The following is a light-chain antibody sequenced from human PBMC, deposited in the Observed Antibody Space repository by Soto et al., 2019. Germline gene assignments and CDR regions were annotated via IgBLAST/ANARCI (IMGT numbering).Light chain of an antibody. CDR3: LQANSFPFT. V-gene: IGKV1-39*01. CDR1: QSISNH. Sequence: DIQLTQSPSSLSASVGDRVTVTCRASQSISNHLNWYQQKPGKAPKLLIYAASNLHSGVPSRFSGSGSGTDFILTITSLQPEDFATYYCLQANSFPFTFGQGTRLEIK. J-gene: IGKJ5*01. CDR2: AAS.